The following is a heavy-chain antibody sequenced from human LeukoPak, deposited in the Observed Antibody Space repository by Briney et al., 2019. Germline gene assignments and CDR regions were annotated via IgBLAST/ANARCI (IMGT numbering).Heavy chain of an antibody. J-gene: IGHJ5*02. CDR2: ISACNGNT. D-gene: IGHD4-17*01. V-gene: IGHV1-18*01. CDR3: ARSPYYGDSYNNWFDP. CDR1: GYTFTSYG. Sequence: ASVKVSCKASGYTFTSYGISWVRQAPGQGLEWMGWISACNGNTNYAQKLQGRVTMTTDTSTSTAYMELRSLRSDDTAVYYCARSPYYGDSYNNWFDPWGQGTLVTVSS.